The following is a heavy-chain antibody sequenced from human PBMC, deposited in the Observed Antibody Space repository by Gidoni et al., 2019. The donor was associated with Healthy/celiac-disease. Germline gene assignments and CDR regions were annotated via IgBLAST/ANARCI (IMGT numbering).Heavy chain of an antibody. J-gene: IGHJ6*02. CDR2: ISGSGGST. Sequence: EVQLVESGGGLVQPGGSLRLSCAASGFTFSSYAMSWVRQAPGKGLDWVSAISGSGGSTYYADSVKGRFTISRDNSKNTLYLQMNSLRAEDTAVYYCAKRNYYDSSGYYYGYYYYGMDVWGQGTTVTVSS. CDR1: GFTFSSYA. D-gene: IGHD3-22*01. V-gene: IGHV3-23*04. CDR3: AKRNYYDSSGYYYGYYYYGMDV.